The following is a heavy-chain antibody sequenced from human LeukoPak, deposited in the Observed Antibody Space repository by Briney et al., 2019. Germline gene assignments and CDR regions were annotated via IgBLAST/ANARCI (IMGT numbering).Heavy chain of an antibody. Sequence: SETLSLTCTVSGDSIGSYFWSWIRQSPGKGLEWIGHIYHSGSTNYNPSLKSRVTISVDTSKNQFSLKLSSVTAADTAVYYCARGPNYVWGSYRYFDYWGQGTLVTVSS. J-gene: IGHJ4*02. D-gene: IGHD3-16*02. CDR2: IYHSGST. CDR3: ARGPNYVWGSYRYFDY. V-gene: IGHV4-4*09. CDR1: GDSIGSYF.